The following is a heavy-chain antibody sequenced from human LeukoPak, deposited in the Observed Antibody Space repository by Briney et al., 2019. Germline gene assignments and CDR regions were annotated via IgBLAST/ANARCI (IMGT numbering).Heavy chain of an antibody. CDR2: ISYDGSNE. V-gene: IGHV3-30*04. CDR1: GFTFSSYA. CDR3: ARDRGYSYDY. J-gene: IGHJ4*02. Sequence: GGSLRLSCAASGFTFSSYAMHWVRQAPGKGLEWVAVISYDGSNEYYADSVKGRFTISRDNSKNTLYLQMNSLRAEDTAVYYCARDRGYSYDYWGQGTLVTVSS. D-gene: IGHD5-18*01.